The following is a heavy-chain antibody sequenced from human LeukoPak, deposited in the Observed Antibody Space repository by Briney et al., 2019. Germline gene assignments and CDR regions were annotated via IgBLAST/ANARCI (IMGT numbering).Heavy chain of an antibody. CDR3: ARDRNGYSYYNYGMDV. CDR1: GVSISNYY. D-gene: IGHD3-3*01. Sequence: PSETLSLTCTVSGVSISNYYWNWLRQPPGKGLEWIGYISYTGSTNYNPSLKSRVTISIDTSKNHFSLKLSSVTAADTAVYYCARDRNGYSYYNYGMDVWGQGTTVTVSS. CDR2: ISYTGST. J-gene: IGHJ6*02. V-gene: IGHV4-59*01.